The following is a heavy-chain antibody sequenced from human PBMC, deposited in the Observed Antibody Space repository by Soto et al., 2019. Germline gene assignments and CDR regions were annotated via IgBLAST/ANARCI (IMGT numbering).Heavy chain of an antibody. CDR3: ARVGCSGGSCYAVDY. CDR1: GYSFTSYY. D-gene: IGHD2-15*01. J-gene: IGHJ4*02. V-gene: IGHV1-46*01. CDR2: INPSSST. Sequence: QAQLVQSGAEVKKPGASVKVSCKASGYSFTSYYIHWVRQAPGQGLEWMGIINPSSSTTYAPKFQGRVAMTRDTSTSTVYMELSSLRSEDTAVYYCARVGCSGGSCYAVDYWGQGTLVTVSS.